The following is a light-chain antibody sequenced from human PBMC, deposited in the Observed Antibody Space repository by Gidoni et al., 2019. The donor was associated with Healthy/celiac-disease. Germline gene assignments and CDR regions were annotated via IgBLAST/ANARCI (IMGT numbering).Light chain of an antibody. Sequence: EIVLTQSPGTLSLSPGERATLSCRASQSVSSSYLAWYQQNPGQAPRLLIYGASSRATGIPDRFSSSGSGTEFTLTISRMEPEDYAVYYCQQYGSSPMCSFGQGTKLEIK. CDR2: GAS. V-gene: IGKV3-20*01. J-gene: IGKJ2*04. CDR1: QSVSSSY. CDR3: QQYGSSPMCS.